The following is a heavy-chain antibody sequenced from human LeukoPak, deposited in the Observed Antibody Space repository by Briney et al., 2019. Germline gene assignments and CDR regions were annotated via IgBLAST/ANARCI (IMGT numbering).Heavy chain of an antibody. V-gene: IGHV1-18*01. CDR2: ISAYTGHT. Sequence: ASVKVSCKASGYTFTSYGISWVRQAPGQGLEWMGWISAYTGHTNYAQKFQGRVTMTANTSTNTASMELRSLRSDDTAVYYCARGRWELPNWFDPWGQGTLVTVSS. CDR1: GYTFTSYG. CDR3: ARGRWELPNWFDP. J-gene: IGHJ5*02. D-gene: IGHD1-26*01.